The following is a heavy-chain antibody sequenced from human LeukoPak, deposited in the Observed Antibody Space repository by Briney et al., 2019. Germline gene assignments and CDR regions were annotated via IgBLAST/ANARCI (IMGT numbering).Heavy chain of an antibody. Sequence: PSETLSLTCAVSGVSISNYYWTWMRQPPGKELEWIGNIYYTGTTNYNPSLKSRVSISVDTSRNQFSLTLTSVTAADTAVYYCVTSIGPYGSKNGFDVWGPGTMVTVSS. D-gene: IGHD6-19*01. CDR3: VTSIGPYGSKNGFDV. CDR2: IYYTGTT. V-gene: IGHV4-59*08. J-gene: IGHJ3*01. CDR1: GVSISNYY.